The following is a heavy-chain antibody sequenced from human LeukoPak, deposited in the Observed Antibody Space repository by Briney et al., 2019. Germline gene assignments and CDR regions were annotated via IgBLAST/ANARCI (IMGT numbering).Heavy chain of an antibody. V-gene: IGHV4-59*01. CDR2: IYYSGST. Sequence: SETLSLTCTVSGGSISSYYWSWIRQPPGKGLEWIGYIYYSGSTNYNPSLKSRVTISVDTSKNQFSLKLSSVTAADTAVYYCARGHRNWNWAFDYWGQGTLVTVSS. CDR3: ARGHRNWNWAFDY. D-gene: IGHD1-1*01. J-gene: IGHJ4*02. CDR1: GGSISSYY.